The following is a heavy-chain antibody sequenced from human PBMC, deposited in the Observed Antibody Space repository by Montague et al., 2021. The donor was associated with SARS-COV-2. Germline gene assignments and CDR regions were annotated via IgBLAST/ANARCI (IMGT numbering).Heavy chain of an antibody. D-gene: IGHD5-12*01. J-gene: IGHJ6*02. CDR1: GFTFSDNY. V-gene: IGHV3-11*05. Sequence: SRRLSWSASGFTFSDNYMSWIRQAPGKGLEWVSYISSSSRDIKYADSVKGRFTISRDNVESSLYLQMNSLRGEDTAVYYCARERRVVATGSHYGMDVWGPGTTVIVSS. CDR2: ISSSSRDI. CDR3: ARERRVVATGSHYGMDV.